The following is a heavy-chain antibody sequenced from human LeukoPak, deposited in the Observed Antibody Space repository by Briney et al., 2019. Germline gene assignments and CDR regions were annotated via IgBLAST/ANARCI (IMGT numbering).Heavy chain of an antibody. D-gene: IGHD4-17*01. CDR3: ARDSYGDANFDS. J-gene: IGHJ4*02. CDR1: GFTFSSYE. Sequence: GGSLRLSCAASGFTFSSYEMNWVRQAPGKGLEWISYISSSGSTIYYADSVKGRFTISRDISKNAVYLQMNSLRAEDTAVYYCARDSYGDANFDSWGQGTLVTVSS. CDR2: ISSSGSTI. V-gene: IGHV3-48*03.